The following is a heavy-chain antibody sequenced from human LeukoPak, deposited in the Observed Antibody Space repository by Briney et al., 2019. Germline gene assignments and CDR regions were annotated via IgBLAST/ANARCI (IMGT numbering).Heavy chain of an antibody. CDR2: IYYSGTT. J-gene: IGHJ3*02. V-gene: IGHV4-59*01. Sequence: SETLSLTCTVFGGSISSYYWSWIRQPPGKGLEWIGYIYYSGTTNYNPSLKSRVTISVDTSKNQFSLKLSSVTAADTAVYYCARGYYDSSAVAFDIWGQGTMVTVSS. CDR1: GGSISSYY. D-gene: IGHD3-22*01. CDR3: ARGYYDSSAVAFDI.